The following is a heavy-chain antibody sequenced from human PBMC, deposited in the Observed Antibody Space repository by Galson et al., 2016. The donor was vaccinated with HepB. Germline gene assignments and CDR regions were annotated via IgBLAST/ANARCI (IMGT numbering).Heavy chain of an antibody. Sequence: SLRLSCAASGFTFSDYGMHWLRQAPGKGLEWVSSISVSTNYIYYADSVKGRFTISRDNAENSLYLQMNSLGAEDTAVYYCARDSIIVGATQDIDYWGQGTLVTVSS. D-gene: IGHD1-26*01. J-gene: IGHJ4*02. V-gene: IGHV3-21*01. CDR3: ARDSIIVGATQDIDY. CDR2: ISVSTNYI. CDR1: GFTFSDYG.